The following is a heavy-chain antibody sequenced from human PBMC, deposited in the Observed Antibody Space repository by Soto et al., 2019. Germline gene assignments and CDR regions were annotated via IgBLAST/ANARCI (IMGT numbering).Heavy chain of an antibody. J-gene: IGHJ4*01. Sequence: ASVKVSCKVSGYTLTELSMHWVRQAPGTGLEWMGGLDPEDGDTIYAQKFQGRVTMTEDTSTDTAYMELSSLRSEDTAVYYCATDAARITMVREVTVYWGQGTLLTVSS. CDR3: ATDAARITMVREVTVY. CDR1: GYTLTELS. CDR2: LDPEDGDT. V-gene: IGHV1-24*01. D-gene: IGHD3-10*01.